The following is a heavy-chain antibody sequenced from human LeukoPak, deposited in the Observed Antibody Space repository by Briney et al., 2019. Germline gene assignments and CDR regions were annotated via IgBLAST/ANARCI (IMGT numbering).Heavy chain of an antibody. D-gene: IGHD4-17*01. CDR1: GYTFTGYY. Sequence: GASVKVSCKASGYTFTGYYMHWVRQAPGQGLEWMGWINTNTGNPTYAQGFTGRFVFSLDTSVSTAYLQISSLKAEDTAVYYCARDYGDYGYYYYYYMDVWGKGTTVTVSS. CDR3: ARDYGDYGYYYYYYMDV. CDR2: INTNTGNP. V-gene: IGHV7-4-1*02. J-gene: IGHJ6*03.